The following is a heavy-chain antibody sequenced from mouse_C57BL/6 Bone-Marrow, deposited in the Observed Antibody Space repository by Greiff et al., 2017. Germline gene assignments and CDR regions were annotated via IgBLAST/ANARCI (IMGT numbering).Heavy chain of an antibody. CDR3: ARRGGRLRKRYAMDY. V-gene: IGHV1-22*01. Sequence: EVQLQQSGPELVKPGASVKMSCKASGYTFTDYNMHWVKQSHGKSLEWIGYINPNNGGTSYNQKFKGKATLTVNKSSSTAYMERRSLTSEDSAVYYCARRGGRLRKRYAMDYWGQGTSVTVSS. J-gene: IGHJ4*01. D-gene: IGHD1-1*01. CDR1: GYTFTDYN. CDR2: INPNNGGT.